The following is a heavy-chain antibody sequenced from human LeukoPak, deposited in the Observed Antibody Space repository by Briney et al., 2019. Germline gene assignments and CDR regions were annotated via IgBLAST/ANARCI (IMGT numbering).Heavy chain of an antibody. D-gene: IGHD4-23*01. CDR3: ASDYGGNPMDY. V-gene: IGHV3-21*01. Sequence: GGSLRLSCAASGFTFSSYSMNWVRQAPGKGLEWVSSISSSSSYIYYADSVEGRFTISRDNAKNSLYLQMNSLRAEDTAVYYCASDYGGNPMDYWGQGTLVTVSS. J-gene: IGHJ4*02. CDR1: GFTFSSYS. CDR2: ISSSSSYI.